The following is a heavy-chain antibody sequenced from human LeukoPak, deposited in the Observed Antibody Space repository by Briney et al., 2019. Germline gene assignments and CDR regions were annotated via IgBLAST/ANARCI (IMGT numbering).Heavy chain of an antibody. CDR1: GLTFSTSV. V-gene: IGHV3-21*06. Sequence: GGALRLSCTTSGLTFSTSVFNWVRQAPGKGLEWVASIGPTGFDRYHADSIKGRFTISRDNANNFLYLQMDSLRAEDTAVYYCATETNGRHYDYWGQGTLLTVSS. D-gene: IGHD1-14*01. CDR3: ATETNGRHYDY. J-gene: IGHJ4*02. CDR2: IGPTGFDR.